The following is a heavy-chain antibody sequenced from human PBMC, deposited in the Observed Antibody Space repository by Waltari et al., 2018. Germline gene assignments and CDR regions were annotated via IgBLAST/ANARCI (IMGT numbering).Heavy chain of an antibody. CDR2: SGTSAGDI. CDR3: ATDVSGWVDFEH. Sequence: EVQLVESGGDMVHPGGSLRLSCVFHGLHFMNYEMDWVRQAPGKGLEWISYSGTSAGDIYYAESVKGRFTISRDNVKNSLYLQMNSLRVEDTAVYYCATDVSGWVDFEHWGRGTLVTVSS. V-gene: IGHV3-48*03. J-gene: IGHJ4*02. CDR1: GLHFMNYE. D-gene: IGHD6-19*01.